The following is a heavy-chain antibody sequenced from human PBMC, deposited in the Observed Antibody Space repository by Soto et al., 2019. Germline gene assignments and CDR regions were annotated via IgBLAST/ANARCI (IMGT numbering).Heavy chain of an antibody. D-gene: IGHD1-20*01. CDR3: ATSQKGYNWNYFAH. CDR1: GGSISGSYYY. J-gene: IGHJ4*02. CDR2: VFYTGFT. Sequence: PSETLSLTCAVSGGSISGSYYYWAWLRQSPGMGPDWIGSVFYTGFTSYNPSPASRVSVSVATSKSQFSLKLSAVTAADTAVYYCATSQKGYNWNYFAHWGQGALVTVSS. V-gene: IGHV4-39*01.